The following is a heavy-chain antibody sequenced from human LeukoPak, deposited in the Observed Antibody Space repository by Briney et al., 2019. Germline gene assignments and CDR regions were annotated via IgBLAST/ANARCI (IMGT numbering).Heavy chain of an antibody. J-gene: IGHJ6*02. V-gene: IGHV3-30*02. CDR1: GFTFSSYG. Sequence: PGGSLRLSCAASGFTFSSYGMHWVRQAPGKGLEWVAYIRYDGSNKYYADSVKRRFTISRDNSNNTLYLQMNSPRAEDTAVYYCAKAIFPVGGPYYGMDVWGQGTTVTVSS. CDR2: IRYDGSNK. D-gene: IGHD3-9*01. CDR3: AKAIFPVGGPYYGMDV.